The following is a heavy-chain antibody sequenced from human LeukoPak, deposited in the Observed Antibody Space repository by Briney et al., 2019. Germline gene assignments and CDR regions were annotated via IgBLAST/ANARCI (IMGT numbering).Heavy chain of an antibody. CDR3: ARVGLGYCSSGTCSPGWFDP. J-gene: IGHJ5*02. Sequence: SETLSLTCTVSGGSISSYYWSWIRQPPGKGLEWMGFIYDSGTTNYNPSLKSRVTISVDTSKNQFSLKLSSVTAADTAVYFCARVGLGYCSSGTCSPGWFDPWGQGTLVTVSS. V-gene: IGHV4-59*01. CDR2: IYDSGTT. D-gene: IGHD2-15*01. CDR1: GGSISSYY.